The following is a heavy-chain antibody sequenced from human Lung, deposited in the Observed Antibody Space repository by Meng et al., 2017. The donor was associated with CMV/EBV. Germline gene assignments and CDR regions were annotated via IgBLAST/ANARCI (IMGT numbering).Heavy chain of an antibody. D-gene: IGHD1-26*01. CDR1: GCTFSTYA. V-gene: IGHV3-30*04. CDR3: AGHLLAVGAY. CDR2: ISFDGNNK. J-gene: IGHJ4*02. Sequence: LFCAASGCTFSTYAMHGRRQATGKGLQRVAVISFDGNNKDYVDTVKGRFTISRDNSKNTLFLQMNGLRPEDTAVYYCAGHLLAVGAYWGQGTLVTVSS.